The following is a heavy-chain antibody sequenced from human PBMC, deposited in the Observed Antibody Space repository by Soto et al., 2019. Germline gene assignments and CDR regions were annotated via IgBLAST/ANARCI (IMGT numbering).Heavy chain of an antibody. V-gene: IGHV3-11*05. D-gene: IGHD3-22*01. J-gene: IGHJ4*02. CDR1: GFTFSDYY. CDR3: ARESLGPSDSSGYRNGNFDY. CDR2: ISSSSSYT. Sequence: PGGSLRLSCAASGFTFSDYYMSWIRQAPGKGLEWVSYISSSSSYTNYADSVKGRFTISRDNAKNSLYLQMNSLRVEDTAVYYCARESLGPSDSSGYRNGNFDYWGQGTLVTVSS.